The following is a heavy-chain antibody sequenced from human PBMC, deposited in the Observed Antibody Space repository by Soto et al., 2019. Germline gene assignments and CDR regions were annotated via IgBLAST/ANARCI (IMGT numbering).Heavy chain of an antibody. Sequence: ESGGGLVQPGGSLRLSCAASGFTFSNYAMSWVRQAPGKGLEWVSDISKSGSTYYADSVKGRFTISRDSSKNTLYVQMNSLRAEDTAVYYCAKGGSSSSLFYFDYWGQGTLVTVSS. J-gene: IGHJ4*02. CDR1: GFTFSNYA. V-gene: IGHV3-23*05. D-gene: IGHD6-6*01. CDR2: ISKSGST. CDR3: AKGGSSSSLFYFDY.